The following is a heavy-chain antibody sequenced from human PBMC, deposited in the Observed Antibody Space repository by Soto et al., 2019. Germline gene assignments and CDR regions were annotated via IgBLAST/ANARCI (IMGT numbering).Heavy chain of an antibody. V-gene: IGHV3-48*02. Sequence: GGSLRLSCAASGFTFSSYSMNWVRQAPGKGLEWVSYISSSSSTIYYADSVKGRFTISRDNAKNSLYLQMNSLRDEDTAVYYCARDLLEMAPYGMDVWGQGTTVTVSS. J-gene: IGHJ6*02. D-gene: IGHD1-1*01. CDR1: GFTFSSYS. CDR2: ISSSSSTI. CDR3: ARDLLEMAPYGMDV.